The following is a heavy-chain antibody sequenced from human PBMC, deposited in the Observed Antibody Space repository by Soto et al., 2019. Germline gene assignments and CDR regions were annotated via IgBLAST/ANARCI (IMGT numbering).Heavy chain of an antibody. J-gene: IGHJ4*02. CDR2: ISYDGSNK. D-gene: IGHD5-12*01. CDR3: ARDPQMATIHARLYS. Sequence: QVQLVESGGGVVQPGRSLRLSCAASGFTFSSYAMHWVRQAPGKGLEWVAVISYDGSNKYYADSVKGRFTISRDNSKNPLYLQMNSLRAEDTAVYYCARDPQMATIHARLYSWGQGTLVTVSS. CDR1: GFTFSSYA. V-gene: IGHV3-30-3*01.